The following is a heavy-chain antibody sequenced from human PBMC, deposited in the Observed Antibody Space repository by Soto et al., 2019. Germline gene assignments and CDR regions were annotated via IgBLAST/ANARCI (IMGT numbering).Heavy chain of an antibody. D-gene: IGHD6-13*01. J-gene: IGHJ4*02. Sequence: DVQLVETGGGLIRPGGSLRLSCAASGFIVSSSYMSWVRQAPGKGLEWVSVLYSDGRTYYADSVKGRFTISRDNSKNTLYLQINSLSAEDTAVYYCARCSGWYGQCYFDCWGQGTLVTVSS. V-gene: IGHV3-53*02. CDR1: GFIVSSSY. CDR3: ARCSGWYGQCYFDC. CDR2: LYSDGRT.